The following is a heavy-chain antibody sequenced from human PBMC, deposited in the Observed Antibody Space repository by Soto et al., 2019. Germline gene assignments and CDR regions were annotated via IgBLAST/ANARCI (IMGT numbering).Heavy chain of an antibody. CDR2: ITPFNGNT. J-gene: IGHJ3*02. CDR3: ARGMTTVPFDAFDI. CDR1: GYTFTYRY. D-gene: IGHD4-17*01. V-gene: IGHV1-45*02. Sequence: SVKVSCKASGYTFTYRYLHWVRQAPGQALEWMGWITPFNGNTNYAQKFQDRVTITRDRSMSTAYMELSSLRSEDTAMYFCARGMTTVPFDAFDIWGQGTMVTVSS.